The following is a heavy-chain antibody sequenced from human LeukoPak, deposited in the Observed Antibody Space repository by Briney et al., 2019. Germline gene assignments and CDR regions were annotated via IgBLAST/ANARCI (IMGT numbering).Heavy chain of an antibody. CDR2: ISSSDRTI. Sequence: PGGSLRLSCAASGFTSSDYYMSWIRQAPGKGLEWVSYISSSDRTIHYADSVKGRFTISRDNSKNTLYLQMNSLRAEDTAVYYCARGSSGSYYYFDYWGQGTLVTVSS. CDR1: GFTSSDYY. D-gene: IGHD1-26*01. V-gene: IGHV3-11*04. J-gene: IGHJ4*02. CDR3: ARGSSGSYYYFDY.